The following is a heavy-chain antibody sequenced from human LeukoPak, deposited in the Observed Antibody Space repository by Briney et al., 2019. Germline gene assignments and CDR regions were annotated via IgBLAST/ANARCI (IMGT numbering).Heavy chain of an antibody. CDR1: GYTFTSYY. CDR3: ARDVRSGATVRYFDY. CDR2: INPSGGST. J-gene: IGHJ4*02. D-gene: IGHD4-17*01. V-gene: IGHV1-46*01. Sequence: ASVKVSCKASGYTFTSYYMHWVRQAPGQGLEWMGIINPSGGSTSYAQKFQGRVTMTRDTSTSTVYMELSSLRSEDTAVYCCARDVRSGATVRYFDYWGQGTLVTVSS.